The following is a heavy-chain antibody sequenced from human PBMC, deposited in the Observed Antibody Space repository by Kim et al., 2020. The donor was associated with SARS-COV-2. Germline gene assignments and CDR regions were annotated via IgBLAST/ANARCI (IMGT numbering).Heavy chain of an antibody. CDR3: AKCHSDWGNDAFDI. J-gene: IGHJ3*02. D-gene: IGHD3-16*01. V-gene: IGHV3-23*01. Sequence: GGSLRLSCAASGFTFSNYAMSWVRQAPGKGLEWVSYIRGGGAVTHYAGSVKGRCTISRDNFKNTLYLQVNSLGAEDTAVYYCAKCHSDWGNDAFDIWGLGTMVTVSS. CDR1: GFTFSNYA. CDR2: IRGGGAVT.